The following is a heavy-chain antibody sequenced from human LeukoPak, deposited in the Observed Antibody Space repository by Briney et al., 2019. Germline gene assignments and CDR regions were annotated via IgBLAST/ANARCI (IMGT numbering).Heavy chain of an antibody. CDR2: ITSGFTP. J-gene: IGHJ4*02. D-gene: IGHD2-15*01. CDR1: GLTFSDYA. CDR3: AKDYSDSRVADVFFEY. V-gene: IGHV3-23*01. Sequence: GGSLSLSCAASGLTFSDYAMSWFRQAPGKGLEWVSGITSGFTPHYADSVKGRFTVSRDNSKNTFHLQLNSLRAEDTAVYYCAKDYSDSRVADVFFEYWGQGTLVTVSS.